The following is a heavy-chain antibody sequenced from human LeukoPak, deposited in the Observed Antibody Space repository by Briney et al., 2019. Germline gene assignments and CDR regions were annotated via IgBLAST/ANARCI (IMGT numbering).Heavy chain of an antibody. V-gene: IGHV3-74*01. CDR1: GFTFSSYY. CDR3: ISVPY. CDR2: ISSDGSNT. Sequence: PGGSLRLSCAVSGFTFSSYYMHWVRHTPGKGLVWVSRISSDGSNTNYADSVKGRFTISRDNAKNTLYLQMNSLRAEDTAVYYCISVPYWGQGALVTVSS. J-gene: IGHJ4*02.